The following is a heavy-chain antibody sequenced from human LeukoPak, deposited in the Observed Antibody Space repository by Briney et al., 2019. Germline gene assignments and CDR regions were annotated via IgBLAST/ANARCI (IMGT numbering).Heavy chain of an antibody. CDR2: ISNDGANQ. J-gene: IGHJ6*02. V-gene: IGHV3-30*04. CDR1: GFNFSRYA. D-gene: IGHD5-12*01. CDR3: ARDRERVATAFFYFYFGMDV. Sequence: QPGGSLRLSCGASGFNFSRYAMHWVRQAPGKGLEWVAVISNDGANQYYADSVKGRFTISRDKSNNTVYLQLDNLGAEDTAVYFCARDRERVATAFFYFYFGMDVWGQGTTVSVSS.